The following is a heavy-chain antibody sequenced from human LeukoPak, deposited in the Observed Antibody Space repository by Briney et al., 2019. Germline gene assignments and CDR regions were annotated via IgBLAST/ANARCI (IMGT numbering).Heavy chain of an antibody. CDR1: GYSISSGYY. CDR3: ARGEQSGSFSDY. D-gene: IGHD1-26*01. Sequence: SETLSLTCAVSGYSISSGYYWGWIRRPPGKGLEWIGSIYHSGSTYYNPSLKSRVTISVDTSKNQFSLKLSSVTAADTAVYYCARGEQSGSFSDYWGQGTLVTVSS. CDR2: IYHSGST. J-gene: IGHJ4*02. V-gene: IGHV4-38-2*01.